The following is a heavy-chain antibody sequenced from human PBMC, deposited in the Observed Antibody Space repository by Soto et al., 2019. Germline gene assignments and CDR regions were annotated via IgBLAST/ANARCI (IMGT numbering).Heavy chain of an antibody. Sequence: SAKPTWEECGYTFTSCGSSWAQQATRQGLEWMGWISAYNGNTNYAQKLQGRVTMNTDTSTSTAYMELRSLRSDDMVVYYCARVLDIVVYSCDYWGQGILVTVS. D-gene: IGHD5-12*01. CDR2: ISAYNGNT. V-gene: IGHV1-18*03. CDR1: GYTFTSCG. J-gene: IGHJ4*02. CDR3: ARVLDIVVYSCDY.